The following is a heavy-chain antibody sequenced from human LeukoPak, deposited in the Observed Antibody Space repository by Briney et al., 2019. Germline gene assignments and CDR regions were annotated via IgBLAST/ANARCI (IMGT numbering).Heavy chain of an antibody. CDR2: IIPNSGGT. Sequence: ASVKVSCKASGYTFTGYYMHWVRQAPGQGLEWMGRIIPNSGGTNYAQKFQGRVTMTRDTSISTAYMELSRLRSDDTAVYYCARDPDSITIFGVVTETISRYWGQGTLVTVSS. CDR3: ARDPDSITIFGVVTETISRY. CDR1: GYTFTGYY. D-gene: IGHD3-3*01. V-gene: IGHV1-2*06. J-gene: IGHJ4*02.